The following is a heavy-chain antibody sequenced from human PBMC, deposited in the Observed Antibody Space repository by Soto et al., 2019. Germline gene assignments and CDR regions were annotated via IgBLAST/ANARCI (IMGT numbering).Heavy chain of an antibody. CDR2: IYHSGST. CDR1: GGSISSYC. Sequence: SETLSLTCAVSGGSISSYCLSWIRQPPGKGLEWIGYIYHSGSTYYNSSLKSRVTISVDRSKNQFSLKLSSVTAADTAVYYCVRGWDGFDYWGQGTLVTVSS. D-gene: IGHD1-26*01. J-gene: IGHJ4*02. V-gene: IGHV4-30-2*01. CDR3: VRGWDGFDY.